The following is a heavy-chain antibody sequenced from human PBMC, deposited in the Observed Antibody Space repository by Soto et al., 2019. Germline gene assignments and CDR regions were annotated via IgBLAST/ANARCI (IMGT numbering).Heavy chain of an antibody. D-gene: IGHD1-20*01. CDR3: ARGIRGGYYFDD. J-gene: IGHJ4*02. CDR1: GFDFSSDW. CDR2: IKYDGSAT. V-gene: IGHV3-74*01. Sequence: EVQLVESGGGLVQPGGSLRLSCAVSGFDFSSDWMHWVRQAPGKGLVWVSRIKYDGSATNYADSVKGRFTISRDNAKNTLFLQMDKLIADDTAVYYSARGIRGGYYFDDWGQGNLVTVSS.